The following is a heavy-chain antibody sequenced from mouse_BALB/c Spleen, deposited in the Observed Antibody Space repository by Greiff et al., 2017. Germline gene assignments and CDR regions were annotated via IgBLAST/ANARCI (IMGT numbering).Heavy chain of an antibody. V-gene: IGHV1S135*01. CDR3: ARRVVYFDY. CDR2: IDPFNGGT. J-gene: IGHJ2*01. CDR1: GYSFTSYY. Sequence: EVQLVESGPELMKPGASVKISCKASGYSFTSYYMHWVKQSHGKSLEWIGYIDPFNGGTSYNQKFKGKATLTVDKSSSTAYMHLSSLTSEDSAVYYCARRVVYFDYWGQGTTLTVSS.